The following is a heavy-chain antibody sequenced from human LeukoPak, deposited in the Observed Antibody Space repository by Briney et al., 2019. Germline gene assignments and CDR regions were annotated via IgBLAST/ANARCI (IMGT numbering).Heavy chain of an antibody. Sequence: PGGSLRLSCAASGFTFSIYWMHWARQAPGKGLVWVSHINSDGSTTNYADSVKGRFTISRDNAKNTLYLQMNNLRAEDTALYYCARVRTNSYGLDYWGQGTLVTVSS. J-gene: IGHJ4*02. CDR1: GFTFSIYW. CDR3: ARVRTNSYGLDY. D-gene: IGHD3-10*01. CDR2: INSDGSTT. V-gene: IGHV3-74*01.